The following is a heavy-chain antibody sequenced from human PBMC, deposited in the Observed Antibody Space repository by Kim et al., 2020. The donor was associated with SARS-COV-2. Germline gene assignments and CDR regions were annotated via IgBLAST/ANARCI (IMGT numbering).Heavy chain of an antibody. J-gene: IGHJ6*02. D-gene: IGHD6-13*01. CDR1: GYTFTSYA. V-gene: IGHV1-3*01. CDR2: INAGNGNT. Sequence: ASVKVSCKASGYTFTSYAMHWVRQAPGQRLEWMGWINAGNGNTKYSQKFQGRVTITRDTSASTAYMELSSLRSEDTAVYYCARERFLTAAGTPRYYYYGMDVWGQGTTVTVSS. CDR3: ARERFLTAAGTPRYYYYGMDV.